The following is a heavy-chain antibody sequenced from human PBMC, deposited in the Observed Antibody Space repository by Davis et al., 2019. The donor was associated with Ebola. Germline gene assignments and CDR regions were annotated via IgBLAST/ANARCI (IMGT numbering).Heavy chain of an antibody. CDR2: ISWNSGSI. Sequence: SLKISCAASGFTFDDYAMHWVRQAPGKGLEWVSGISWNSGSIGYADSVKGRFTISRDNAKNSLYLQMNSLRAEDTAVYYCARGGFDYWGQGTLVTVSS. CDR3: ARGGFDY. V-gene: IGHV3-9*01. J-gene: IGHJ4*02. CDR1: GFTFDDYA.